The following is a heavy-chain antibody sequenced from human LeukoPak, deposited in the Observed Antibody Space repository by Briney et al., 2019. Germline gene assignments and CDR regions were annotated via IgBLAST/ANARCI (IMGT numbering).Heavy chain of an antibody. CDR1: GGSISGFY. CDR2: VHYSGST. Sequence: PSETLSLTCTVSGGSISGFYWSWIRQPPGKGLEWIGYVHYSGSTTYNPSLKSRVTISLDTSENQFSLNLNSVTAADTAVYYCASTVTTVTRTFDYWGQGTLVTVSS. CDR3: ASTVTTVTRTFDY. J-gene: IGHJ4*02. V-gene: IGHV4-59*01. D-gene: IGHD4-17*01.